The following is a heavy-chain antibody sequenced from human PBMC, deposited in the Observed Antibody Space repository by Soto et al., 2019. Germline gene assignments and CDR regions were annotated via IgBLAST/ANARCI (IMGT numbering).Heavy chain of an antibody. J-gene: IGHJ3*01. V-gene: IGHV3-9*01. CDR3: AKGGIGYFSFDV. D-gene: IGHD5-18*01. Sequence: GGSLRLSCAASGFSFDDYAMYWVRQAPGKGLEWVSGINFSGGKTVYADSVQGRFTISRDNAKNSLYLQMNSLRADDTALYYCAKGGIGYFSFDVWGQGTMVTVSS. CDR1: GFSFDDYA. CDR2: INFSGGKT.